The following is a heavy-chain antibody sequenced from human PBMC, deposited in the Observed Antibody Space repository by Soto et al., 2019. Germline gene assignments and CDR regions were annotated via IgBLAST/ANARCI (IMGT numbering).Heavy chain of an antibody. D-gene: IGHD1-20*01. Sequence: QLQLQESGSGLVKPSQTLSLTCAVSGGSISSGVHSWSWIRQPPGKGLEWIGYIFQRESTYYTPSLKRRVTISIDRSNNQFSLKLTSVTAADTAVYYCSSYNIRIRNFDLWGQGTLVTVSS. V-gene: IGHV4-30-2*01. CDR3: SSYNIRIRNFDL. CDR2: IFQREST. J-gene: IGHJ5*02. CDR1: GGSISSGVHS.